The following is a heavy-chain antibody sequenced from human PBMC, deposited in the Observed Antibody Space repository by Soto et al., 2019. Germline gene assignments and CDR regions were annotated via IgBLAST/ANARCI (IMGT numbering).Heavy chain of an antibody. CDR1: GFTFSSYA. J-gene: IGHJ4*02. CDR3: AKDKPTSWATRPHYFDY. Sequence: GGSLRLSCAASGFTFSSYAMSWVRQAPGKGLEWVSAISGSGGSTYYADSVKGRFTISRDNSKNTLYLQMNSLRAEDTAVYYCAKDKPTSWATRPHYFDYWGQGTLVTVSS. D-gene: IGHD4-17*01. V-gene: IGHV3-23*01. CDR2: ISGSGGST.